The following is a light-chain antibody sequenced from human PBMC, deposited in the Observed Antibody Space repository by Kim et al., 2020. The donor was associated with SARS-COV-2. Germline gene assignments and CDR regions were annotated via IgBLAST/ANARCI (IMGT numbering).Light chain of an antibody. CDR3: QQYDNLPYT. V-gene: IGKV1-33*01. J-gene: IGKJ2*01. CDR2: DAS. CDR1: QDISNY. Sequence: SASVGDRVTITCQASQDISNYFNWYQQKPGKAPKLLIYDASNLETGFPSRFSGSGSGTDFTFTISSLQPEDIATYYCQQYDNLPYTFGQGTKLEI.